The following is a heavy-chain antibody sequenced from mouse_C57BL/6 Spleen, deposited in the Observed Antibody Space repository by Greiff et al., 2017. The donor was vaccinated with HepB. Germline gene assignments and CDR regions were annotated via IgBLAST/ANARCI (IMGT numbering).Heavy chain of an antibody. CDR1: GFSFTSYG. J-gene: IGHJ4*01. CDR2: IWRGGST. Sequence: VKLMESGPGLVQPSQCLSITCTVSGFSFTSYGVHWVRQSPGKGLEWLGVIWRGGSTDYNAAFMSRLSITKDNSNSQVFFKMNSLQADDTAIYYCAKEAEAAMDYWGQGTSVTVSS. V-gene: IGHV2-5*01. CDR3: AKEAEAAMDY.